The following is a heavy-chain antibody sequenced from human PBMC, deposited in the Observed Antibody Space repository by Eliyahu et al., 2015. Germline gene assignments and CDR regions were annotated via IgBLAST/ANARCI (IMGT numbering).Heavy chain of an antibody. CDR3: AREFTAPAGHRFIDY. CDR2: ITSSGSTD. V-gene: IGHV3-11*01. D-gene: IGHD5-18*01. Sequence: QVQLVESGGGLVKPGGSLRLSCSASGFXXSDYYMTWIRQAPGKGLEWISYITSSGSTDYYADSVKGRFTISRDNARKSLFLQLDSLRVEDTAVYYCAREFTAPAGHRFIDYWGQGTLVSVSS. J-gene: IGHJ4*02. CDR1: GFXXSDYY.